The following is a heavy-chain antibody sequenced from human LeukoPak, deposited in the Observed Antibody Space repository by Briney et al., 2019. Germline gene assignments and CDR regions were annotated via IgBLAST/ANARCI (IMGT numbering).Heavy chain of an antibody. Sequence: GGSLRLSCAASGFTFSSYAMSWVRQAPGKGLEWVSAISGSGGSTYYADSVKGRFTISRDNSKTTLYLQMNSLRAEDTAVYYCAKEAAWFGELTRYFDYWGQGTLVTVSS. CDR2: ISGSGGST. V-gene: IGHV3-23*01. J-gene: IGHJ4*02. CDR3: AKEAAWFGELTRYFDY. CDR1: GFTFSSYA. D-gene: IGHD3-10*01.